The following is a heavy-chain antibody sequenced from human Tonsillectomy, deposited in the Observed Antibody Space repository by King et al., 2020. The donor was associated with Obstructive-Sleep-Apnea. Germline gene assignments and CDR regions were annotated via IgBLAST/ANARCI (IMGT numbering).Heavy chain of an antibody. Sequence: VQLVQSGAEVRKPGDSLKISCKGSGYSFTTYWIGWVRQMPGKGLEWMGIIYPDDSDTRYSPAFQGQVTISADKSISTAYLQWSSLKASDTAMYYCARLSDYGDYTLNPILDYWGQGTLVTVSS. J-gene: IGHJ4*02. D-gene: IGHD4-17*01. CDR1: GYSFTTYW. V-gene: IGHV5-51*01. CDR3: ARLSDYGDYTLNPILDY. CDR2: IYPDDSDT.